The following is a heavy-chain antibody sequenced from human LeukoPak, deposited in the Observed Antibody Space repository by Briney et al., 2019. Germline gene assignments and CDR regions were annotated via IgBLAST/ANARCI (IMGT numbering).Heavy chain of an antibody. CDR3: ARASGTPALYYYYYYYMDV. D-gene: IGHD3-3*01. J-gene: IGHJ6*03. CDR2: ISAYNGNT. Sequence: ASVKVSYKASGYTFTSYGISWVRQAPGQGLEWMGWISAYNGNTNYAQKLQGRVTMTTDTSTSTAYMELRSLRSDDTAVYYCARASGTPALYYYYYYYMDVWGKGTTVTISS. CDR1: GYTFTSYG. V-gene: IGHV1-18*01.